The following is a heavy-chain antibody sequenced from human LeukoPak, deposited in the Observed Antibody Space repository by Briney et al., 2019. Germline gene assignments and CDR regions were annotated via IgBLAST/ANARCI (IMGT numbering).Heavy chain of an antibody. CDR1: GFTFRTYG. V-gene: IGHV3-30*02. J-gene: IGHJ4*02. CDR2: IKNDGYDI. Sequence: GGSLRLSCAASGFTFRTYGMHWVRQAPGKGREWVTLIKNDGYDIFYGVSVRGRFNIYRENSKHSLYLQMHTLRREDTGLLYFSTDHPHGDYFESWGQGIRVSVS. CDR3: STDHPHGDYFES. D-gene: IGHD4-17*01.